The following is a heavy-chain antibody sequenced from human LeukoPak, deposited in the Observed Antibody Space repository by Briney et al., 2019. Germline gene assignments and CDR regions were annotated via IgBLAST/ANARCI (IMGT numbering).Heavy chain of an antibody. D-gene: IGHD4-17*01. V-gene: IGHV3-7*01. CDR1: GFSLRNYW. J-gene: IGHJ3*02. CDR2: IKEDGSDK. CDR3: ARDLGGLYGDYAWAFDI. Sequence: GGSLRLSCAASGFSLRNYWMSWVRQAPGKGLEWVASIKEDGSDKYYVDSVKGRFTISRDNSKNTLYLQMGSLRAEDMAVYYCARDLGGLYGDYAWAFDIWGQGTMVTVSS.